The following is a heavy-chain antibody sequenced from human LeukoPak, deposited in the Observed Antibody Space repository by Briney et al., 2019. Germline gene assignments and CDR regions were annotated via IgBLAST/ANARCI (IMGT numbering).Heavy chain of an antibody. CDR1: GYTFTSYG. CDR2: ISAYNGNT. J-gene: IGHJ6*02. V-gene: IGHV1-18*01. D-gene: IGHD2-2*02. Sequence: ASVKVSCKASGYTFTSYGISWVRQAPGQGLEWMGWISAYNGNTNYAQRLQGRVTMTTDTSTSTAYMELWSLRSDDTAVYYCARVDSCSSTSCYTYYYYYGMDVWGQGTTVTVSS. CDR3: ARVDSCSSTSCYTYYYYYGMDV.